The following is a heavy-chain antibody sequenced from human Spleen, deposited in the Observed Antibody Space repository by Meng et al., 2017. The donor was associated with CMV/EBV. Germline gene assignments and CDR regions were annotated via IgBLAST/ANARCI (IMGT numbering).Heavy chain of an antibody. J-gene: IGHJ4*02. CDR1: GGTFSSYA. V-gene: IGHV1-69*05. CDR2: IIPIFGTA. CDR3: ARDSRHCSSTSCPTDY. Sequence: SVKVSCKASGGTFSSYAISWVRQAPGQGLEWMGGIIPIFGTANYAQKFQGRVTMTTDTSTSTAYMELRSLRSDDTAVYYCARDSRHCSSTSCPTDYWGQGTLVTVSS. D-gene: IGHD2-2*01.